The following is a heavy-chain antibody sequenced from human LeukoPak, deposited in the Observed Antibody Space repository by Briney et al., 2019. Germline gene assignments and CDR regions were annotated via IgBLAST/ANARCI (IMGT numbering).Heavy chain of an antibody. CDR2: ISSSSSTI. J-gene: IGHJ2*01. Sequence: GGSLRLSCAASGFTFSSYSMNWVRQAPGKGLEWVSYISSSSSTIYYADSVKGRFTISRDNAKNSLYLQMNSLRAEDTAVYYCARGALSGSYGASWYFDLWGRGTLVTVSS. D-gene: IGHD1-26*01. CDR3: ARGALSGSYGASWYFDL. CDR1: GFTFSSYS. V-gene: IGHV3-48*04.